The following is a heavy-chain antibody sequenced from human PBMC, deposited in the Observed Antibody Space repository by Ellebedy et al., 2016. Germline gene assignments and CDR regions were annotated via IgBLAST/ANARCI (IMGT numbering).Heavy chain of an antibody. CDR1: GYTFTGYG. D-gene: IGHD4-17*01. Sequence: ASVKVSCXTSGYTFTGYGISWVRQAPGQGLEWMGWIATDSHNAEYPQKFQGRVTMTTDTSTSTAYMELRRLRSDDTAIYYCARRGATDFGDFWGQGTLVTVSS. J-gene: IGHJ4*02. CDR3: ARRGATDFGDF. V-gene: IGHV1-18*04. CDR2: IATDSHNA.